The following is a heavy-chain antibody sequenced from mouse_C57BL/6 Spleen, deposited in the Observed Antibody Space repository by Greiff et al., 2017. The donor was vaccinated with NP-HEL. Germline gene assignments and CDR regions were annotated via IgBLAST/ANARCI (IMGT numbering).Heavy chain of an antibody. V-gene: IGHV5-9-1*02. Sequence: DVQLVESGEGLVKPGGSLKLSCAASGFTFSNYAMSWVRQAPEKRLEWVAYISSGSNYIYYADTVKGRFTISRDNARNTLYLQMSSLKSEDTAMYYCTREVYSIYDMDYWGQGTSVTVSS. CDR3: TREVYSIYDMDY. D-gene: IGHD2-5*01. CDR1: GFTFSNYA. J-gene: IGHJ4*01. CDR2: ISSGSNYI.